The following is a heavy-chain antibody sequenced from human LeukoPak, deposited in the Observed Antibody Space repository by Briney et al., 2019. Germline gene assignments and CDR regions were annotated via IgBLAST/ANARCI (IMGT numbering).Heavy chain of an antibody. CDR1: GFTFSSYS. D-gene: IGHD1-26*01. V-gene: IGHV3-21*01. CDR3: ARDGGVGATSDY. CDR2: ISSSSSYI. Sequence: PGGSLRLSCAASGFTFSSYSMNWVRQAPGKGLEWVSSISSSSSYIYYADSVKGRFTISRDNAKNSLYLQMNSLRAEDTAVYYCARDGGVGATSDYWGQGTLVTVSS. J-gene: IGHJ4*02.